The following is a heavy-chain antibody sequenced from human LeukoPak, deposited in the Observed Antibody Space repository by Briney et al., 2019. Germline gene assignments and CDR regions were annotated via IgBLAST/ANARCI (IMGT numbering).Heavy chain of an antibody. CDR3: ARLQSRQLAIDY. CDR1: GCTFTGYY. CDR2: INPNSGGT. V-gene: IGHV1-2*02. D-gene: IGHD6-13*01. J-gene: IGHJ4*02. Sequence: ASVMVSCKASGCTFTGYYMHWVRQAPGQGLEWMGWINPNSGGTNYAQKFQGRVTMTRDTSISTAYMELSRLRSDDTAVYYCARLQSRQLAIDYWGQGTLVTVSS.